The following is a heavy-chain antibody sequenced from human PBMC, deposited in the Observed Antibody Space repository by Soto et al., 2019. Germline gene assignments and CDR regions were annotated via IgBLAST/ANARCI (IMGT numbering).Heavy chain of an antibody. CDR2: ISAYNGDT. V-gene: IGHV1-18*01. CDR1: GYTFSTYG. Sequence: GASVKVSCKASGYTFSTYGINWVRQAPGQGLEWMGWISAYNGDTDYAQNFQGRVTMTTDTSTSTAYMELRSLRSDDTAVYYCARQAPHLTRADHKCFQPWGQATLDMVS. D-gene: IGHD3-16*01. CDR3: ARQAPHLTRADHKCFQP. J-gene: IGHJ5*02.